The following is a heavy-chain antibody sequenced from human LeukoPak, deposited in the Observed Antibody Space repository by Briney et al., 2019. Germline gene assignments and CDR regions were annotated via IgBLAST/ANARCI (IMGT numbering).Heavy chain of an antibody. D-gene: IGHD1-1*01. CDR2: IFTSGST. V-gene: IGHV4-4*07. J-gene: IGHJ4*02. CDR3: ARGGDWNPFDY. Sequence: ASETLSLTCPASGGSISSYYWSWIRQPAGAGLEWIGRIFTSGSTIYNPSLTSRVTMSVDMSKNQFSLKLSSVTAADTAVYYCARGGDWNPFDYWGQGILVTVSS. CDR1: GGSISSYY.